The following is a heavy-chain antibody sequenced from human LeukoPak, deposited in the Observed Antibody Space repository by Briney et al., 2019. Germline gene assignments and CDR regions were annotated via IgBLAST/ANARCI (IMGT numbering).Heavy chain of an antibody. CDR1: GFTFSDHY. CDR2: ARKKANSYTT. Sequence: PGGSLRLSCAASGFTFSDHYMDWVRQAPGKGLEWVGRARKKANSYTTEYAASVKGRFTISRDGSKNSLYLHMNSLKTEDTAVYYCARGHYGSGIHQGAFDIWGQGTIVTVSS. J-gene: IGHJ3*02. CDR3: ARGHYGSGIHQGAFDI. D-gene: IGHD3-10*01. V-gene: IGHV3-72*01.